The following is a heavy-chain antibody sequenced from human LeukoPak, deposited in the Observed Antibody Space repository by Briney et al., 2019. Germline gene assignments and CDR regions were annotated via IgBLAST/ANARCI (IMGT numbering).Heavy chain of an antibody. CDR3: ARDLTLGYCSSTSCYTGFDP. Sequence: PSETLSLTCTVSGGSISSYYWSWIRQPAGKGLEWIGRIYTSGSTNYNPSLKSRVTMSVDTSKNQFSLKLSSVTAADTAVYYCARDLTLGYCSSTSCYTGFDPWGQGTLATVSS. CDR2: IYTSGST. J-gene: IGHJ5*02. V-gene: IGHV4-4*07. CDR1: GGSISSYY. D-gene: IGHD2-2*02.